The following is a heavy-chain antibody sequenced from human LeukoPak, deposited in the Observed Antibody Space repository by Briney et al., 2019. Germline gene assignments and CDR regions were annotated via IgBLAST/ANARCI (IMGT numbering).Heavy chain of an antibody. V-gene: IGHV3-23*01. D-gene: IGHD6-13*01. CDR1: AFTFSSYG. J-gene: IGHJ4*02. CDR3: AKIMTAAGTAY. Sequence: GGSLRLSCAASAFTFSSYGMTWVRQAPGKGLEWVSTISSSGRDTYYADSVKGRFTISRDNSKNTLYLQLNSLRAEDTAEYYCAKIMTAAGTAYWGQGTLVTVSS. CDR2: ISSSGRDT.